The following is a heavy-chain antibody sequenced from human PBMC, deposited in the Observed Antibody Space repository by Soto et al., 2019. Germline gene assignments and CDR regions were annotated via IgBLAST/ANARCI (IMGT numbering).Heavy chain of an antibody. V-gene: IGHV3-7*01. CDR1: GFTFSSYW. CDR2: IKQDGSEK. CDR3: ARDAYSSGWPPYYYYGMDV. J-gene: IGHJ6*02. D-gene: IGHD6-19*01. Sequence: GGPLRLSCAASGFTFSSYWMSWVRQAPGKGLEWVANIKQDGSEKYYVDSVKGRFTISRDNAKNSLYLQMNSLRAEDTAVYYCARDAYSSGWPPYYYYGMDVWGQGTTVTVSS.